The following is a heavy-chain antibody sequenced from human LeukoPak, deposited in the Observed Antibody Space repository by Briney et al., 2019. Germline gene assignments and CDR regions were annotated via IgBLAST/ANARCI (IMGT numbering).Heavy chain of an antibody. CDR3: ARALSIAAPPGGY. CDR2: IYYSGST. D-gene: IGHD6-6*01. Sequence: SETLCLTCTVSGGSISSGGYYWSWIRQHPGKGLEWIGYIYYSGSTYYNPSLKSRVTISVDTSKNQFSLKLSSVTVADTAVYYCARALSIAAPPGGYWGQGTLVTVSS. V-gene: IGHV4-31*03. J-gene: IGHJ4*02. CDR1: GGSISSGGYY.